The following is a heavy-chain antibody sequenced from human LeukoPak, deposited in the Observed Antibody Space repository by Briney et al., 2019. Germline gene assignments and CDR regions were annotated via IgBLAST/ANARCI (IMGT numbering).Heavy chain of an antibody. V-gene: IGHV3-21*01. CDR1: GFTLSSYS. Sequence: GGSLRLSCAASGFTLSSYSMNWVRQAPGKGLEWVSSISSSSSYRYYADSVKGRFTISRDNAKNSLYLQMNSLRAEDTAVYYCARGSGLSYYYYMDVWGKGTTVTVSS. CDR3: ARGSGLSYYYYMDV. CDR2: ISSSSSYR. J-gene: IGHJ6*03.